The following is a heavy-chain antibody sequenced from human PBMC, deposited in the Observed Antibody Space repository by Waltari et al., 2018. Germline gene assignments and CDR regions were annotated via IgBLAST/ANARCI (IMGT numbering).Heavy chain of an antibody. CDR1: GFTFSSSS. CDR2: ISYRSTYI. Sequence: EVQLVESGGGLVKPGGSLRLSCAASGFTFSSSSMNWVRQAPGKGLEWVSSISYRSTYIYYADSVKGRFTISRDNAKDSLYLQMKSLRAEDTAVYYCATSRGAYGDYPTFDIWGQGTMVTVSS. J-gene: IGHJ3*02. CDR3: ATSRGAYGDYPTFDI. V-gene: IGHV3-21*01. D-gene: IGHD4-17*01.